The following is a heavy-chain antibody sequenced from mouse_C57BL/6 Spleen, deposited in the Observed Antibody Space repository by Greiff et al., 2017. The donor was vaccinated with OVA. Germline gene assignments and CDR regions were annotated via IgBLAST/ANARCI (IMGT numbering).Heavy chain of an antibody. CDR3: ASIYYYGRNYFDC. Sequence: VQLQQSGPELVKPGASVKMSCTASGYTFTDYNMHWVKQSHGKSLEWIGYINPNNGGTSYNQKIKGKATLTVNKSSSTAYMELRSLTSEDSAVYYCASIYYYGRNYFDCWGQGTTHTVSS. V-gene: IGHV1-22*01. CDR1: GYTFTDYN. D-gene: IGHD1-1*01. CDR2: INPNNGGT. J-gene: IGHJ2*01.